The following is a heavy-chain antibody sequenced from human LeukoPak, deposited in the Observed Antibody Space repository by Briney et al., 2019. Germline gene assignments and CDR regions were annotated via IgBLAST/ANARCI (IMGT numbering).Heavy chain of an antibody. V-gene: IGHV1-2*02. D-gene: IGHD3-10*01. CDR1: GYTFTGYY. J-gene: IGHJ5*02. CDR3: ARDNSVRHEAWWFDP. CDR2: INPNSGGT. Sequence: ASVKVSCKASGYTFTGYYMHWVRQAPGQGLEWMGWINPNSGGTNYAQKFQGRVTMTRDTSISTAYMELSRLRSDDTAVYYCARDNSVRHEAWWFDPWGQGTLVTVSS.